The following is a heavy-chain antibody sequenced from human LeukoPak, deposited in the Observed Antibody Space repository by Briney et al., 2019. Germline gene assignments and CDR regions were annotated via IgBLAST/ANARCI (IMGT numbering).Heavy chain of an antibody. CDR3: AKDVRGYSYGLFDY. CDR1: RFTFSSYA. CDR2: ISGSGGST. J-gene: IGHJ4*02. Sequence: GGSLRLSCAASRFTFSSYAMSWVSQARGKGLEWVSAISGSGGSTYYADSVKGRFTISRDNSKNTLYLQMNSLRAEDTAVYYCAKDVRGYSYGLFDYWGQGTLVTVSS. V-gene: IGHV3-23*01. D-gene: IGHD5-18*01.